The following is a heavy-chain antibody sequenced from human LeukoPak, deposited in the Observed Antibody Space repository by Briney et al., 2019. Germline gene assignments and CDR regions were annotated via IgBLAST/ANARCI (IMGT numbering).Heavy chain of an antibody. V-gene: IGHV3-48*04. CDR1: GFTFSSHA. Sequence: GGSLRLSCAASGFTFSSHAMNWVRQAPGKGLEWISSISTDSLTIKYADFVSGQFTISRDNAEHLLFLQMNSLRAEDTAVYYCVRDNPRCCGVVPANIDDYWGQGTLVTVSS. J-gene: IGHJ4*02. CDR2: ISTDSLTI. CDR3: VRDNPRCCGVVPANIDDY. D-gene: IGHD2-15*01.